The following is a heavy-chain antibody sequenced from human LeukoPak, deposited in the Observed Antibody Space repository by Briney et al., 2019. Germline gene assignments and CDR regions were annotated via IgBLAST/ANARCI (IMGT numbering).Heavy chain of an antibody. V-gene: IGHV1-69*05. Sequence: GASVKVSCKASGGTFTNYAIRWVRQAPGQGLEWMGGIIPIFGTANYAQKFQGRVTITRDTSASTAYMELSSLRSEDTAVYYCARGPRIAAAGTVYFDYWGQGTLVTVSP. CDR1: GGTFTNYA. J-gene: IGHJ4*02. CDR2: IIPIFGTA. D-gene: IGHD6-13*01. CDR3: ARGPRIAAAGTVYFDY.